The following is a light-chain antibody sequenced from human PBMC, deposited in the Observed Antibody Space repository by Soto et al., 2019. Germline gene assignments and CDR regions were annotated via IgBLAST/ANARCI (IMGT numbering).Light chain of an antibody. CDR3: QQYRSAST. J-gene: IGKJ2*02. Sequence: DIQMTQSPSTLSAFVGDRVTITCRASQSVSNWLAWYQQKPWKAPRLLISKASTLESGVPSRFSGSGSGTEFTLSISSLQPEDFATYYCQQYRSASTFGQGTKLEIK. CDR1: QSVSNW. V-gene: IGKV1-5*03. CDR2: KAS.